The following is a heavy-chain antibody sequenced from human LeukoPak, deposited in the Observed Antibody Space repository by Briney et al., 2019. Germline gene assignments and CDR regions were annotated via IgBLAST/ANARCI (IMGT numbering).Heavy chain of an antibody. CDR2: IYYSGST. Sequence: KPSQTLSLTCTVSGGSISSGGYYWSWIRQHPGKGLEWIGYIYYSGSTYYNPSLKSRVTISVDTSKNQFSLKLSPVTAADTAVYYCARENGDYGRGPYGMDVWGQGTTVTVSS. CDR1: GGSISSGGYY. CDR3: ARENGDYGRGPYGMDV. J-gene: IGHJ6*02. V-gene: IGHV4-31*03. D-gene: IGHD4-17*01.